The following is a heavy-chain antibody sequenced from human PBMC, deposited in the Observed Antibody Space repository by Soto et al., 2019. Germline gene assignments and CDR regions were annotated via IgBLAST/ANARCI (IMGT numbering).Heavy chain of an antibody. CDR2: IKQDGSEK. D-gene: IGHD3-22*01. J-gene: IGHJ4*02. CDR1: GFTFRSYW. Sequence: EVQLVESGGGLVQPGGSLRLSCAASGFTFRSYWMSWVRQAPGKGREWVANIKQDGSEKYYVDSVKGRFTISRHNAKNTLYLQMKSLRAEDTAVYYCARDGRTYYYDNNDYWGQGTLVTVSS. V-gene: IGHV3-7*01. CDR3: ARDGRTYYYDNNDY.